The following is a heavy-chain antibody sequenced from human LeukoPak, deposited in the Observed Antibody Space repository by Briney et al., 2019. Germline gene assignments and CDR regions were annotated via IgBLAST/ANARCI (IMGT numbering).Heavy chain of an antibody. V-gene: IGHV1-2*02. CDR3: ARGREYYDSSGYYYFDY. CDR1: GYTFTGYY. J-gene: IGHJ4*02. Sequence: ASVSVSCKASGYTFTGYYMHWVRQAPGQGLEWMGWIDPNSGGTNYAQKFQGRVTMTRDTSISTAYMELSRLRSDDTAVYYCARGREYYDSSGYYYFDYWGQGTLFTVSS. D-gene: IGHD3-22*01. CDR2: IDPNSGGT.